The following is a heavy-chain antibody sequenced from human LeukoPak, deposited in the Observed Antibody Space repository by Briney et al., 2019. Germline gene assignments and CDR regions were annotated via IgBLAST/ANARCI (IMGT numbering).Heavy chain of an antibody. V-gene: IGHV3-33*01. J-gene: IGHJ4*02. CDR1: GFTFSSYG. CDR3: ARDLLTGDYFDY. Sequence: PGGSLRLSCAASGFTFSSYGMHWVRQAPGKGLEWVAVIWYDGSNKYYADSVKGRFTISRDNSKNTLYLQMNSLRAEDTAVYYCARDLLTGDYFDYWGQGTLVTVSS. D-gene: IGHD1-14*01. CDR2: IWYDGSNK.